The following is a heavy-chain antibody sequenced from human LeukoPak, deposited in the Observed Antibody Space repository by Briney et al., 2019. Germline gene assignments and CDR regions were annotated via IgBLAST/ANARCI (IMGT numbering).Heavy chain of an antibody. V-gene: IGHV4-30-4*02. CDR2: IYYSGST. D-gene: IGHD1-26*01. Sequence: PSETLSLTCTVSGGSISSGDYYWSWIRQPPGKGLEWIGYIYYSGSTYYHPSLKSRVTISVDTSKNQFSLKLSSVTAADTAVYYCARVVGATTNGWFDPWGQGTLVTVSS. CDR1: GGSISSGDYY. J-gene: IGHJ5*02. CDR3: ARVVGATTNGWFDP.